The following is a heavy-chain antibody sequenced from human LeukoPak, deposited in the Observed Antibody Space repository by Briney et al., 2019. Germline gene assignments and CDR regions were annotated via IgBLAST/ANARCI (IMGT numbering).Heavy chain of an antibody. CDR1: GASISSSNYY. CDR2: IYYSGST. V-gene: IGHV4-39*07. D-gene: IGHD5-18*01. Sequence: SETLSLTCIVSGASISSSNYYWGWIRQPPGKGLEWIGSIYYSGSTYYNPSLKSRVTISVDTSKNQFSLKLSSVTAADTAVYYCARDRVDTEEADWFDPWGQGTLVTVSS. J-gene: IGHJ5*02. CDR3: ARDRVDTEEADWFDP.